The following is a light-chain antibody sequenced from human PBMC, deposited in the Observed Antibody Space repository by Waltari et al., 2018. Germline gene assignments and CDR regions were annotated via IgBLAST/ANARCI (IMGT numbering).Light chain of an antibody. CDR1: QSVNSR. CDR2: GAS. Sequence: EVVMPQPPALLSASPGGRVTLSCRASQSVNSRLAWYQQKPGQAPTLLIYGASTRATGIPARFSGSGSATEFTLTISSLQSEDFAVYYCQQYNDWPLTFGQGTKVEIK. CDR3: QQYNDWPLT. J-gene: IGKJ1*01. V-gene: IGKV3-15*01.